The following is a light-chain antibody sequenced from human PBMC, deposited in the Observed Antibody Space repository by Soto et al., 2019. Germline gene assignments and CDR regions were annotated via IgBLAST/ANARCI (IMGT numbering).Light chain of an antibody. CDR3: QQYNTYWT. CDR2: DAS. Sequence: DIQMTHSPSTLSASVVDRVTITCRASQSISTWLAWYQQKPGKAPNLLIYDASSLENGVPSRFSGSGSGTEFTLTISSLQPDDFATYYCQQYNTYWTFGQGTKVDIK. V-gene: IGKV1-5*01. CDR1: QSISTW. J-gene: IGKJ1*01.